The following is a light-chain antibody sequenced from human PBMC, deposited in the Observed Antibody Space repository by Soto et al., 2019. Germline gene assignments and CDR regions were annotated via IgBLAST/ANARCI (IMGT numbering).Light chain of an antibody. CDR3: SSYTSSSTLV. CDR1: SSDVGSYNR. CDR2: EVS. J-gene: IGLJ2*01. V-gene: IGLV2-18*02. Sequence: QSVLTQPPSVSGSPGQSVTISCTGTSSDVGSYNRVSWYQQPPGTAPKLMIYEVSNRPSGVPDRFSGSKSGNTASLTISGLQAEDEADYYCSSYTSSSTLVFGGATKLTVL.